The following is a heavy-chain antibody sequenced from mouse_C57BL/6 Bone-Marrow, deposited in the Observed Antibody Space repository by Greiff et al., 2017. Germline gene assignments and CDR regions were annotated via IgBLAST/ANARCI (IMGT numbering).Heavy chain of an antibody. CDR3: GRQGFYFDY. Sequence: EVKVVESGGGLVQPKGSLKLSCAASGFSFNTYAMNWVRQAPGKGLEWVARIRSKSNNYATYYADSVKDRFTISRDDSESMLYLQMNNLKTEDTAMYYCGRQGFYFDYWGQGTTLTVSS. J-gene: IGHJ2*01. V-gene: IGHV10-1*01. CDR2: IRSKSNNYAT. CDR1: GFSFNTYA.